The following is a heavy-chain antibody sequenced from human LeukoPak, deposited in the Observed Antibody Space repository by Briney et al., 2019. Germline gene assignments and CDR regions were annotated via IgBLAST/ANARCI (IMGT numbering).Heavy chain of an antibody. Sequence: GGPLRLSCATSGFAFSNYAMSWFRQAPGKGLEWVSGISGVSTYYADSVKGRFTISRDNSKNVLYVQMNRLRVEDTAVYFCAKDVCTSPRCLLYSDSWGQGTLVTVSS. CDR1: GFAFSNYA. CDR3: AKDVCTSPRCLLYSDS. D-gene: IGHD2-8*01. J-gene: IGHJ4*02. V-gene: IGHV3-23*01. CDR2: ISGVST.